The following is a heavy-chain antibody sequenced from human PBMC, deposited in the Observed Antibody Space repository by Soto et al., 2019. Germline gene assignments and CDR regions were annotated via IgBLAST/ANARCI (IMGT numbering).Heavy chain of an antibody. D-gene: IGHD3-10*01. CDR1: GFTFSSYA. V-gene: IGHV3-23*01. Sequence: GGSLRLSCAASGFTFSSYAMSWVRQAPGKGLEWVSAISGSGGSTYYADSVKGRFTISRDNSKNTLYLQMNSLRAEDTAVYYCAKERSRGLGLLSSDYFDYWGQGTLVTVSS. CDR3: AKERSRGLGLLSSDYFDY. J-gene: IGHJ4*02. CDR2: ISGSGGST.